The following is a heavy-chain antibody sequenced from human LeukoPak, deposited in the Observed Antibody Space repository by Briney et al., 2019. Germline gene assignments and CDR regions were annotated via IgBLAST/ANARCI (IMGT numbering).Heavy chain of an antibody. D-gene: IGHD4-17*01. CDR2: ISGYNGNT. J-gene: IGHJ4*02. Sequence: ASVKVSCKASGYTFTSYGISWVRQAPGQGLEWMGWISGYNGNTNYAQNLQGRVTVTTDTSTSTAYMELGSLRSDDTAAYYCARDDGDYVLSYWGQGTLVTVSS. CDR1: GYTFTSYG. V-gene: IGHV1-18*01. CDR3: ARDDGDYVLSY.